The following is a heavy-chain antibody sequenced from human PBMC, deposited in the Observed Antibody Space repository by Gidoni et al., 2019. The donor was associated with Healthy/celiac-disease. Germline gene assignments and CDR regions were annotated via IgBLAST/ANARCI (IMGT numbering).Heavy chain of an antibody. CDR1: GYTFTNYY. J-gene: IGHJ6*03. CDR2: VDPEDGET. V-gene: IGHV1-69-2*01. CDR3: ATAGRCSSTSCYGRPYYYYYYYMDV. Sequence: EVQLVQSGAEVKKPGATVKIPCKVSGYTFTNYYMHWVQQAPGKGLEWMGLVDPEDGETIYAEKFQGRVTITADTSTDTAYMELSSLRSEDTAVYYCATAGRCSSTSCYGRPYYYYYYYMDVWGKGTTVTVSS. D-gene: IGHD2-2*01.